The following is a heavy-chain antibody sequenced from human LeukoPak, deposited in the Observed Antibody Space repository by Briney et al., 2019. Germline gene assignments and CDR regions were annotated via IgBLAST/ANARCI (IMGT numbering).Heavy chain of an antibody. V-gene: IGHV3-7*03. Sequence: GGSLRLSCAASGFTFSSYWMNWARQAPGKGLEWVASINHNGNVNYYVDSVKGRFTISRDNAKNSLYLQMSNLRAEDTAVYFCARGGGWDVWGQGATVTVSS. CDR3: ARGGGWDV. D-gene: IGHD2-15*01. CDR2: INHNGNVN. J-gene: IGHJ6*02. CDR1: GFTFSSYW.